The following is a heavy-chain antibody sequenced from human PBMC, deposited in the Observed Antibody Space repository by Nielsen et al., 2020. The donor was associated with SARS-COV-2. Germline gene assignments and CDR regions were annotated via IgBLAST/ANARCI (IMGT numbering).Heavy chain of an antibody. Sequence: GGSLRLSCAASGFTFSSNWMSWVRQAPGKGLEWVANIKQDGSEKYYVDSVKGRFTISRDNSKNTLYLQMNSLRAEDTALYYCAKGYDSSGIFDYWGQGTLVTVSS. V-gene: IGHV3-7*03. CDR3: AKGYDSSGIFDY. J-gene: IGHJ4*02. CDR2: IKQDGSEK. CDR1: GFTFSSNW. D-gene: IGHD3-22*01.